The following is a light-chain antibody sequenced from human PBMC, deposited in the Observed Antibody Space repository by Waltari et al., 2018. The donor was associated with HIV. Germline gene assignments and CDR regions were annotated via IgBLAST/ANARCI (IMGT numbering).Light chain of an antibody. Sequence: DVVLTQSPLSLPVTLGQPASISCRSSQSLVYSEGNIYLCWFQRRPGHSPRRLIYKVSTRDSGVPDRFGASGSGTDFTLTISRVEAEDVGIYDCMQGPHWPGTFGGGTKGEIK. V-gene: IGKV2-30*01. CDR2: KVS. CDR3: MQGPHWPGT. J-gene: IGKJ4*01. CDR1: QSLVYSEGNIY.